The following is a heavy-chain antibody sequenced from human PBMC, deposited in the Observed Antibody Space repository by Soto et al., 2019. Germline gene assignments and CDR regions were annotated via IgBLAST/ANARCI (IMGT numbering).Heavy chain of an antibody. CDR3: ARDVSPTY. Sequence: WIWIRQPPGKGLEWIGHIYYSGSPNYNPSLKSRVTISVDTSKSQFSLKLSSVTAADTAVYYCARDVSPTYWGQGMLVTVSS. CDR2: IYYSGSP. J-gene: IGHJ4*02. V-gene: IGHV4-59*01.